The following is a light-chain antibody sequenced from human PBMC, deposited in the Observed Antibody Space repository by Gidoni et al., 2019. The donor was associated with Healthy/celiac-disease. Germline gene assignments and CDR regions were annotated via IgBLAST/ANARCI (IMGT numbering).Light chain of an antibody. CDR1: SPNIGTGYD. J-gene: IGLJ2*01. V-gene: IGLV1-40*01. CDR3: QSYDSSLSGSTV. CDR2: GNS. Sequence: SGLTPPPPTSWAPGQRVTISCTGSSPNIGTGYDVHWYQQLPGTAPKLLIYGNSNRPSGVPDRFSGSKSGTSASLAITGLQAEDEADYYCQSYDSSLSGSTVFGGGTKLTVL.